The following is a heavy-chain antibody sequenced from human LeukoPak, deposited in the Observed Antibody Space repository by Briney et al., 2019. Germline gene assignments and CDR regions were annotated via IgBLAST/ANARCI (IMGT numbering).Heavy chain of an antibody. D-gene: IGHD5-24*01. CDR3: ARGQMATRFSRAFDI. CDR2: IYYSGST. J-gene: IGHJ3*02. V-gene: IGHV4-39*07. Sequence: TSETLSLTCTVSGGSISSSSYYWGWIRQPPGKGLEWIGSIYYSGSTYYNPSLKSRVTISVDTSKNQFSLKLSSVTAADTAVYYCARGQMATRFSRAFDIWGQGTMVTVSS. CDR1: GGSISSSSYY.